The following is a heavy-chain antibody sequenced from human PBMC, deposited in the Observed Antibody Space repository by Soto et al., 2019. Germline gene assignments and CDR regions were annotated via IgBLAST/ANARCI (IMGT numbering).Heavy chain of an antibody. CDR1: GLSLSTSGVG. V-gene: IGHV2-5*01. Sequence: QITLKESGPTLVNPTQPLTLTCTFSGLSLSTSGVGVGWIRQPPGKALEWLALIYWNDDKRYSPSLKSRLTITKDTTKNRVVLTMTNMEPVDTATYYCAQTTLGARGPLKWYFDRWGRGTLVTVSS. CDR2: IYWNDDK. CDR3: AQTTLGARGPLKWYFDR. J-gene: IGHJ2*01. D-gene: IGHD4-17*01.